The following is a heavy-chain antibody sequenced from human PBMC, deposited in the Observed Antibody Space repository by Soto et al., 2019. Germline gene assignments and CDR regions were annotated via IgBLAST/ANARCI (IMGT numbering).Heavy chain of an antibody. J-gene: IGHJ6*03. V-gene: IGHV1-69*13. CDR1: GGTFSSYA. Sequence: GASVKVSCKASGGTFSSYAISWVRQAPGQGLEWMGGIIPIFGTANYAQKFQGRVTITADESTSTAYMELSSLRSEDTAVYYCARGVTMVRGVIRYYYYMDVWGKGTTVTVSS. CDR3: ARGVTMVRGVIRYYYYMDV. CDR2: IIPIFGTA. D-gene: IGHD3-10*01.